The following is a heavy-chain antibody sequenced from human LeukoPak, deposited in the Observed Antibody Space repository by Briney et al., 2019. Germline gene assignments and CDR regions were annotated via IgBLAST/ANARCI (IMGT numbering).Heavy chain of an antibody. CDR1: GGSISSYY. Sequence: SETLSLTCTVSGGSISSYYWSWIRQPPGKGLEWIGYIYYSGSTNYNPSLKSRVTISVDTSKNQFSLKLSSVIAADTAVYYCARGGPAAHDYWGQGTLVTVSS. J-gene: IGHJ4*02. V-gene: IGHV4-59*01. CDR3: ARGGPAAHDY. CDR2: IYYSGST. D-gene: IGHD2-2*01.